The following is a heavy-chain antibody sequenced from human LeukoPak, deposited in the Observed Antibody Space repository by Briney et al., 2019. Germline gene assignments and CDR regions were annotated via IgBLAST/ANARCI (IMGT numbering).Heavy chain of an antibody. CDR1: GVTFSSYG. D-gene: IGHD4-11*01. J-gene: IGHJ4*02. Sequence: GRSLRPSCAASGVTFSSYGMHWVRQAPGKGLEWVAVISYDGSNNYYADSVKGRFTISRDNSKNTLYLQMNSLTAEDTAVYYCAKDSPDYRPFDYWGQGTLVTVSS. CDR3: AKDSPDYRPFDY. V-gene: IGHV3-30*18. CDR2: ISYDGSNN.